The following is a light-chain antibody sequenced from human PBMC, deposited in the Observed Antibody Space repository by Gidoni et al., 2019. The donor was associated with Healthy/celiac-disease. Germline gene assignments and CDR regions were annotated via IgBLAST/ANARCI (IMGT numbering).Light chain of an antibody. V-gene: IGKV4-1*01. J-gene: IGKJ2*01. Sequence: DIVMTQSPDSLAVSLGERATINCKASQSVLYSSNNKNDLALYQQKPGQPPKLLIYWASTRESGVPDRFSGGGSGTDFTLTISSLQAEDVAVYYCQQYYSTPYTFXXXTKLEIK. CDR1: QSVLYSSNNKND. CDR2: WAS. CDR3: QQYYSTPYT.